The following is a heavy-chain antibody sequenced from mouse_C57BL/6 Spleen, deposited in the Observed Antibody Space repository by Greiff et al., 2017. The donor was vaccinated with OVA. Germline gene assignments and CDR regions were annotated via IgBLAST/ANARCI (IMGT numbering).Heavy chain of an antibody. D-gene: IGHD1-1*01. CDR3: ARSYYGSEGVFDY. J-gene: IGHJ2*01. CDR2: IYPGSGNT. Sequence: QVQLQQSGPELVKPGASVKISCKASGYSFTSYYIHWVKQRPGQGLEWIGWIYPGSGNTKYNEKFKGKATLTADTSSSTAYMQLSSLTSEDSAVYYCARSYYGSEGVFDYWGQGTTLTVSS. CDR1: GYSFTSYY. V-gene: IGHV1-66*01.